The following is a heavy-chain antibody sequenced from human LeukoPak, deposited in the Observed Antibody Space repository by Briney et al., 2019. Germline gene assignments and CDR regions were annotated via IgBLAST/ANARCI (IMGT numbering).Heavy chain of an antibody. CDR2: ISAYNGNT. D-gene: IGHD1-26*01. V-gene: IGHV1-18*01. CDR3: ARSPLGSGSYSHYYGMDV. CDR1: GYTFTSYG. Sequence: ASVKVSCKASGYTFTSYGICWVRQAPGQGLEWMGWISAYNGNTNYAQKLQGRVTMTTDTSTSTAYMELRSLRSDDTAVYYCARSPLGSGSYSHYYGMDVWGQGTTVTVSS. J-gene: IGHJ6*02.